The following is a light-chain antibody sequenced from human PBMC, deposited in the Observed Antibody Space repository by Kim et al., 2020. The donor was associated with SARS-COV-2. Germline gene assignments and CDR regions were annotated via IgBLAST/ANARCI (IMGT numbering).Light chain of an antibody. CDR3: SSYTSSSTRV. Sequence: QSALTQPASVSGSPGQSITISCTGTSSDVGGYNYVSWYQQHPGKAPKLMIYDVSNRPSGVSNRFSGSKSDNTASLTTSGLQAEDEADYYCSSYTSSSTRVFGGGTQLTVL. CDR1: SSDVGGYNY. J-gene: IGLJ2*01. CDR2: DVS. V-gene: IGLV2-14*03.